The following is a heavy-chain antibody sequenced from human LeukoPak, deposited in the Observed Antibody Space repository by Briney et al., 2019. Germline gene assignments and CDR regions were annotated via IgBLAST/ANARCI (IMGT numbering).Heavy chain of an antibody. D-gene: IGHD6-19*01. V-gene: IGHV3-74*01. J-gene: IGHJ4*02. CDR3: ARDPDSSGWSSIEY. CDR2: INSDGRST. CDR1: GFTFSRYW. Sequence: PGGSLRLSCAASGFTFSRYWMHCVRQAPGKGLVWVSRINSDGRSTNYADSVKGRFTISRDNAKNTLYLQMNSLRAEDTAVHYCARDPDSSGWSSIEYWGQGTLVTVSS.